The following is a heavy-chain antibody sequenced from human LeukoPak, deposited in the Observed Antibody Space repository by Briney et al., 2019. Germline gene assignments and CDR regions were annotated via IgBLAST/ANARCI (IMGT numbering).Heavy chain of an antibody. D-gene: IGHD4-17*01. CDR2: LSSSGSTI. CDR1: GFTFSDYY. V-gene: IGHV3-11*01. Sequence: GGSLRLSCAASGFTFSDYYMSWIRQAPGKGLEWVSYLSSSGSTIYYAESVKGRFTISRDNAKNSLYLQMNSLRAEDMAVYYCARDPGGVYGAYEVAYWGQGTLVTVSS. J-gene: IGHJ4*02. CDR3: ARDPGGVYGAYEVAY.